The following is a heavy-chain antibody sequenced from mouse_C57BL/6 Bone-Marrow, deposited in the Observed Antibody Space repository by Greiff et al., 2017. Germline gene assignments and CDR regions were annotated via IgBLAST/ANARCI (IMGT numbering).Heavy chain of an antibody. J-gene: IGHJ1*03. CDR1: GFTFSSYG. CDR2: ISSGGSYT. D-gene: IGHD1-1*01. V-gene: IGHV5-6*01. Sequence: EVNLVESGGDLVKPGGSLKLSCAASGFTFSSYGMSWVRQTPDKRLEWVATISSGGSYTYYPDSVKGRFTISRDNAKNTLYLQMSSLKSEDTAMYYCARIYSWYFDVWGTGTTVTVSS. CDR3: ARIYSWYFDV.